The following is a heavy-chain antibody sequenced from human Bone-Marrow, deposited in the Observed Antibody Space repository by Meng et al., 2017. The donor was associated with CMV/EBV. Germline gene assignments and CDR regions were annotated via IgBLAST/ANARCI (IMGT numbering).Heavy chain of an antibody. D-gene: IGHD3-3*01. CDR2: INHSGST. Sequence: SETLSLTCAVYGGSFSGYYWSWIRQPPGKGLEWIGEINHSGSTNYNPSLKSRVTISVDTSKNQFSLKLSSVTAADTAVYYCARGRVRFLEWFSAYYFDYWGQGTLVTVSS. V-gene: IGHV4-34*01. J-gene: IGHJ4*02. CDR3: ARGRVRFLEWFSAYYFDY. CDR1: GGSFSGYY.